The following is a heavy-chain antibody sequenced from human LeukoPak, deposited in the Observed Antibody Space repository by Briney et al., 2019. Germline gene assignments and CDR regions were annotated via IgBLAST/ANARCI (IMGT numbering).Heavy chain of an antibody. D-gene: IGHD2-21*02. CDR3: ARVSGVVTARRFDY. Sequence: ASVKVSCKASGGTFSSYAISWVRQAPGQGLEWMGRIIPILGIANYAQKFQGRVTITADKSTSTAYMELSSLRSEDTAVYYCARVSGVVTARRFDYWGQGTLVTVSS. CDR1: GGTFSSYA. J-gene: IGHJ4*02. CDR2: IIPILGIA. V-gene: IGHV1-69*04.